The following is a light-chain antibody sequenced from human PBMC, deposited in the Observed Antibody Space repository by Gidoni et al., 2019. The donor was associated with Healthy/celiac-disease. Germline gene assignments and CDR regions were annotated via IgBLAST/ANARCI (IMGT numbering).Light chain of an antibody. CDR1: SSDVGGYNY. V-gene: IGLV2-11*01. CDR3: CSYAGFVV. J-gene: IGLJ2*01. Sequence: QSARTQPRSGPGPPGQSVTTPCTGTSSDVGGYNYVSWYQQHPGKAPKLMIYDVSKRPSGVPDRFSGSKSGNTASLTISGLQAEDEADFYCCSYAGFVVFGGGTKLTVL. CDR2: DVS.